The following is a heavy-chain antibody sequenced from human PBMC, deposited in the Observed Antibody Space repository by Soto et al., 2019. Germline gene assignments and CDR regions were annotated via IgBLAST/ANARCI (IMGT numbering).Heavy chain of an antibody. CDR3: ARRRDSDGWFDL. J-gene: IGHJ5*02. CDR2: MNPDSGNT. Sequence: QVQLVQSGAEVKKPGASVKVSCKASGYNFINYDINWVRQAPGQGLEWVGWMNPDSGNTGYAHKFQGSITMTANTPLRSVYRELSGLTSEDTAVYYSARRRDSDGWFDLWGQGTLVTVAS. CDR1: GYNFINYD. V-gene: IGHV1-8*01.